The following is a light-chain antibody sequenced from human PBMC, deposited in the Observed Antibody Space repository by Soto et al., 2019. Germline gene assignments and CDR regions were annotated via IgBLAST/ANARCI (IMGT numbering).Light chain of an antibody. J-gene: IGKJ5*01. CDR2: GAS. CDR1: QSISSSF. Sequence: EIVLTQSPGILSLSPGERASLSCGASQSISSSFLAWYQQKPGQAPRLLIYGASSRATGIPDRFSGTGSETDFTLTISRLEPEDFAVYYCQQYDNPPITFGQGTRLEI. V-gene: IGKV3-20*01. CDR3: QQYDNPPIT.